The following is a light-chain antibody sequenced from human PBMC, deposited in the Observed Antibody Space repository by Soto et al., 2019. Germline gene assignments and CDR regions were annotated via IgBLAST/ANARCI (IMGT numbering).Light chain of an antibody. Sequence: QSALTQPASVSGSPGQSITISCTGTSSDVGGYNYVSWYQQYPGKAPKLMIYDVSNRPSGISNRFSGSKSGNTASLTISGLLAEDEADYYCSSYTSSSTLYVFGTGTKLPVL. CDR1: SSDVGGYNY. V-gene: IGLV2-14*01. CDR3: SSYTSSSTLYV. J-gene: IGLJ1*01. CDR2: DVS.